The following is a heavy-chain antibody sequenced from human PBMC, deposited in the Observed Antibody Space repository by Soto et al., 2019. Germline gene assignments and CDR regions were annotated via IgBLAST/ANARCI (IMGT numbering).Heavy chain of an antibody. CDR2: TPYDGSST. CDR1: GFTFSSYG. CDR3: ARGFGTSWYRGFDY. Sequence: GGSLRLSWAASGFTFSSYGVHWVRQAPGKGLEWVAMTPYDGSSTYYADSVKGRFTISRDNSKNTLFLQMNSLRAEDTAVYYCARGFGTSWYRGFDYWGRGTLVTVSS. D-gene: IGHD6-13*01. J-gene: IGHJ4*02. V-gene: IGHV3-30-3*01.